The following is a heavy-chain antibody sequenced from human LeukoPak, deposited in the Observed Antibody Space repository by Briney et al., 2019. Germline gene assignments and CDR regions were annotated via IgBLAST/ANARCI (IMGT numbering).Heavy chain of an antibody. D-gene: IGHD2-21*02. V-gene: IGHV1-24*01. J-gene: IGHJ4*02. CDR2: FDPEDGET. Sequence: ASVKVSCKVSGYTLTELSMHWVRQAPGKGLERMGGFDPEDGETIYAQKFQGRVAMTEDTSTDTAYMELSSLRSEDTAVYYCATNHPYCGGDCYFDYWGQGTLVTVSS. CDR3: ATNHPYCGGDCYFDY. CDR1: GYTLTELS.